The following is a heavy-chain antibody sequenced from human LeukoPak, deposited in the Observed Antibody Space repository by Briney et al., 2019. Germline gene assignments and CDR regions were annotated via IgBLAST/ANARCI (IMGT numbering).Heavy chain of an antibody. CDR2: INSDGSST. J-gene: IGHJ4*02. CDR1: GFTFSRYW. D-gene: IGHD3-3*01. V-gene: IGHV3-74*01. Sequence: QPGGSLRLSCAASGFTFSRYWMHWVRQAPGKGLVWVSRINSDGSSTSYADSVKGRFTISRDNAKNTLYLQMNSLRAEDTAVYYCARRPYYDFWSGYYPGFDYWGQGTLVTVSS. CDR3: ARRPYYDFWSGYYPGFDY.